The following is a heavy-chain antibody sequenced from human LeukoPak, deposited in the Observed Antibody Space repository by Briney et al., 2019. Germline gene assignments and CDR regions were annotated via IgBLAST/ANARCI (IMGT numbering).Heavy chain of an antibody. CDR3: AKDPAGGHYDICTGFYRFES. CDR2: ISSSSTYI. CDR1: GFTFSTSN. V-gene: IGHV3-21*01. J-gene: IGHJ4*02. Sequence: GGSLRLSCAASGFTFSTSNMNWVRPAPGKGLEWVSSISSSSTYIYYVDSAKGRFTISRDNAKNALYLQMNSLRAEDTAGYYCAKDPAGGHYDICTGFYRFESWGQGTLGTVSS. D-gene: IGHD3-9*01.